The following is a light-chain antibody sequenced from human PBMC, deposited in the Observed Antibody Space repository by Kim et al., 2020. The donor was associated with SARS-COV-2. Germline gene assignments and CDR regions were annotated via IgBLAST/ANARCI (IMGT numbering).Light chain of an antibody. CDR3: CSYAGSYTPHVV. CDR2: DVS. V-gene: IGLV2-11*01. Sequence: QSALTQPRSVSGSPGQSVTISCTGTSSDVGGYNYVSWYQQHPGKAPKLMIYDVSKRPSGVPDRFSGSKSGNTASLTISGLQAEGEADYYCCSYAGSYTPHVVFGGGTQLTV. J-gene: IGLJ2*01. CDR1: SSDVGGYNY.